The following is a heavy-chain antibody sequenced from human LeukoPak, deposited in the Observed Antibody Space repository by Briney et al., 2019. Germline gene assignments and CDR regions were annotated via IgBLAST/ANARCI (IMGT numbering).Heavy chain of an antibody. D-gene: IGHD6-19*01. CDR1: GYTFTGYY. V-gene: IGHV1-2*02. CDR3: AMAGTLYYHYMDV. Sequence: DSVKVSCKASGYTFTGYYIYWVRQAPGQGLEWMGWINPNSGGTNYAQKFQGRVTMNRDTSISTAYMELSRLRSDDTAVYYCAMAGTLYYHYMDVWGKGTTVSVCS. CDR2: INPNSGGT. J-gene: IGHJ6*03.